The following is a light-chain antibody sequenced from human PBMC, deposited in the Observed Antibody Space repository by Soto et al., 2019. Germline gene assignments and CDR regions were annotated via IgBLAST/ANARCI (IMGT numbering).Light chain of an antibody. J-gene: IGLJ2*01. V-gene: IGLV2-8*01. CDR1: NGDVGGYNY. CDR3: SSYTSSSTRV. CDR2: EVT. Sequence: QSALTQPPSASGSPGQSVTISCTGTNGDVGGYNYVSWYQQYPGKAPRLLIYEVTKRPSGVPDRFSGSKSGNSAYLTVSGLQAEDEADYYCSSYTSSSTRVFGGGTQLTVL.